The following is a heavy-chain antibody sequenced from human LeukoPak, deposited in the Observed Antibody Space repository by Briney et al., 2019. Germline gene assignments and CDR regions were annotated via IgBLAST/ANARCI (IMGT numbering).Heavy chain of an antibody. CDR1: GFTFSSYE. J-gene: IGHJ4*02. Sequence: GGSLRLSCAASGFTFSSYEINWVRQAPGKGLEWVSYISSSGSNKYYADSVKGRFTISRDNAKNSLYLQMNSLRAEDTAVYYCARVLSTVTTFDYWGQGALVTVSS. V-gene: IGHV3-48*03. D-gene: IGHD4-17*01. CDR2: ISSSGSNK. CDR3: ARVLSTVTTFDY.